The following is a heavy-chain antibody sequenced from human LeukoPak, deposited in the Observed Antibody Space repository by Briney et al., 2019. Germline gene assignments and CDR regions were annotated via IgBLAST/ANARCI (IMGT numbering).Heavy chain of an antibody. J-gene: IGHJ4*02. D-gene: IGHD3-10*01. CDR2: IYHSGTT. Sequence: SDTLSLTCAVSGYSITSSSWWGWIRQPPGKGLEWIGYIYHSGTTYYNPSLQSRVTMSVDTSKNQFSLKLSSVAAVDTAVYYCARKENVYYYFDYWGQGTLVTVSS. CDR1: GYSITSSSW. V-gene: IGHV4-28*01. CDR3: ARKENVYYYFDY.